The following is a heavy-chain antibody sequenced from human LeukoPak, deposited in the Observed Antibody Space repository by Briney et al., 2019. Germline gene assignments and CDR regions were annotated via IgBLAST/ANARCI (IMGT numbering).Heavy chain of an antibody. CDR1: GFTFSSYG. CDR3: ARERRYSSSWYGFDY. Sequence: PVGSLRLSCAASGFTFSSYGMHWVRQAPGKGLGWVAFIRYDGSNKYYADSVKGRFTISRDNAKNSLYLQMNSLRAEDTAVYYCARERRYSSSWYGFDYWGQGTLVTVSS. J-gene: IGHJ4*02. V-gene: IGHV3-30*02. D-gene: IGHD6-13*01. CDR2: IRYDGSNK.